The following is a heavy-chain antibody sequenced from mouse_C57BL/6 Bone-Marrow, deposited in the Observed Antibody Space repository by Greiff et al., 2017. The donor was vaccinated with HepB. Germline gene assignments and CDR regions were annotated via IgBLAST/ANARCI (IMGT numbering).Heavy chain of an antibody. D-gene: IGHD6-5*01. CDR2: IRNKANGYTT. V-gene: IGHV7-3*01. CDR3: ARYRGVLSYYFDY. Sequence: DVMLVESGGGLVQPGGSLSLSCAASGFTFTDYYMSWVRQPPGKALEWLGFIRNKANGYTTEYSASVKGRFTISRDNSQSILYLQMNALRAEDSATYYCARYRGVLSYYFDYWGQGTTLTVSS. CDR1: GFTFTDYY. J-gene: IGHJ2*01.